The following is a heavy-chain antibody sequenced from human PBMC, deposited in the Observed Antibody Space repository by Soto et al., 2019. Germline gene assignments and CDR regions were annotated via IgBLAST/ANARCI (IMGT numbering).Heavy chain of an antibody. CDR1: GFTFGNYG. D-gene: IGHD2-21*02. V-gene: IGHV3-23*01. CDR2: IGGGGGKT. CDR3: AKGFIVVVTVLRPDDAFDV. J-gene: IGHJ3*01. Sequence: DVQLLESGGGLVQPGGSLRLSCATSGFTFGNYGMNWVRQAPGKGLEWVSGIGGGGGKTYYADSVKGRFTSSRDPSTNTVFLEMNSLRAEDTAVYYCAKGFIVVVTVLRPDDAFDVWGQGTLVTVSS.